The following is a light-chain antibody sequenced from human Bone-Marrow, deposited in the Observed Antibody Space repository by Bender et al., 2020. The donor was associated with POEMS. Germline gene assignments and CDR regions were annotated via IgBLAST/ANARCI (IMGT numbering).Light chain of an antibody. Sequence: QSALTQPASVSGSPGQSITISCTGTSSDIGGYNYVSWYQQHPGKAPKLVIYDVSHWPSGVSNRFSGSKSDNTASLTISGLQAEDEADFYCCSYAGSSIWVFGGGTKLTVL. CDR1: SSDIGGYNY. CDR2: DVS. CDR3: CSYAGSSIWV. J-gene: IGLJ3*02. V-gene: IGLV2-14*03.